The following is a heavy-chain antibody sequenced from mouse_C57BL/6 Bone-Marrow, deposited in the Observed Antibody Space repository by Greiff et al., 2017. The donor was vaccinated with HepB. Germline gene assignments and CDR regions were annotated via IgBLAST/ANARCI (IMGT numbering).Heavy chain of an antibody. CDR1: GYTFTSYW. V-gene: IGHV1-50*01. CDR2: IDPSDSYT. CDR3: ARQGGYDYDGFAY. Sequence: VQLQQSGAELVKPGASVKLSCKASGYTFTSYWMQWVKQRPGQGLEWIGEIDPSDSYTNYNQKFKGKATLTVDTSSSTAYMQLSSLTSEDSAVDYWARQGGYDYDGFAYWGQGTLVTVSA. J-gene: IGHJ3*01. D-gene: IGHD2-4*01.